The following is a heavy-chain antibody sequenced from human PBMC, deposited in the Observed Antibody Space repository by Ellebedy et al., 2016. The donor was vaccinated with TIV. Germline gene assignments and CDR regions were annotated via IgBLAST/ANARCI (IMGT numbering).Heavy chain of an antibody. CDR2: INSDGSGT. V-gene: IGHV3-74*01. Sequence: PGGSLRLSCAASGFIFSSYWIHWVRQAPGKGLVWVSRINSDGSGTSYADSVKGRFTISRDNAKNTLYLQMNSLRAEDTAVYYCAREVAPGTFYDAFDIWGQGTMVTVSS. D-gene: IGHD6-13*01. J-gene: IGHJ3*02. CDR3: AREVAPGTFYDAFDI. CDR1: GFIFSSYW.